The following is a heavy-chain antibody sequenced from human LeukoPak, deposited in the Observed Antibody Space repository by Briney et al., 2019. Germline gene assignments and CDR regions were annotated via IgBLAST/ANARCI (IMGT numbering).Heavy chain of an antibody. D-gene: IGHD3-22*01. V-gene: IGHV3-23*01. CDR2: ISGSGGST. Sequence: GGSLRLSCAASGFTFSSYAMSWVRQAPGKGLEWVSAISGSGGSTYYADSVEGRFTISRDNSKNTLYLQMNSLRAEDTAVYYCASLPTYYNDSSGYYYGHYWGQGNLVTVSS. CDR3: ASLPTYYNDSSGYYYGHY. J-gene: IGHJ4*02. CDR1: GFTFSSYA.